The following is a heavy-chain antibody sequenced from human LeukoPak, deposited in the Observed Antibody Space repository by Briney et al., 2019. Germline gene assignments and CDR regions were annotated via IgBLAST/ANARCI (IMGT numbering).Heavy chain of an antibody. Sequence: SETLSLTCTVSGGSIGTYYWSWIRQPPGKGLEWIGYIYHSGSTNYNPSLRSRVTISVDTSKNQFSLKLSSVTAADTAVYYCARLGTYYYGSGSYIALTYRNWFDPWGQGTLVTVSS. CDR3: ARLGTYYYGSGSYIALTYRNWFDP. CDR2: IYHSGST. CDR1: GGSIGTYY. V-gene: IGHV4-59*12. J-gene: IGHJ5*02. D-gene: IGHD3-10*01.